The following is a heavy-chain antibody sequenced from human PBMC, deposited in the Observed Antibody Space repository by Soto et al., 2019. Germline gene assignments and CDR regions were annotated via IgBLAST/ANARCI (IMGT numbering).Heavy chain of an antibody. CDR2: MHFSGST. D-gene: IGHD2-21*02. J-gene: IGHJ5*02. CDR1: GGSISSSSYY. CDR3: AIEGADVPANWFGP. Sequence: QLQLQESGPRLVKPSETLSLTCTASGGSISSSSYYWGWVRQPLGKGLEWIGSMHFSGSTYYNPPRKSRATLXGXTXXNQFSLTLTSVTVADTAVYYCAIEGADVPANWFGPWGQGALVTVSS. V-gene: IGHV4-39*02.